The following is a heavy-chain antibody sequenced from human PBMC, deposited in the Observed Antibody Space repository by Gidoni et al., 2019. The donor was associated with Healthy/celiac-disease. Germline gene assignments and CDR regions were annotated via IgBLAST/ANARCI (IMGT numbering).Heavy chain of an antibody. D-gene: IGHD3-9*01. J-gene: IGHJ3*02. Sequence: QLQLQESGPGLVKPSETLSLTCTVSGGSISSSSYYWGWIRQPPGKGLEWIGSISYSESTYYDPSLKSRVTISVDTSKNQFSLKLSSVTAADTAVYYCARLSVPLSDLRYFDNPSGAFDIWGQGTMVTVSS. CDR2: ISYSEST. CDR3: ARLSVPLSDLRYFDNPSGAFDI. V-gene: IGHV4-39*01. CDR1: GGSISSSSYY.